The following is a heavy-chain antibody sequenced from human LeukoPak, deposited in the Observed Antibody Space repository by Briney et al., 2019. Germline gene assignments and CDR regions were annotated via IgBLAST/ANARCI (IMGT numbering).Heavy chain of an antibody. CDR3: AGPAGWGFDYFDY. Sequence: SETLSLTCTVSGGSISSSSYYWGWIRQPPGKGLEWIGSIYYSGSTYYNPSLKSRVTISVDTSKNQFSLKLSSVTAADTAVYYCAGPAGWGFDYFDYWGQGTLVTVSS. CDR2: IYYSGST. D-gene: IGHD2-21*01. V-gene: IGHV4-39*07. CDR1: GGSISSSSYY. J-gene: IGHJ4*02.